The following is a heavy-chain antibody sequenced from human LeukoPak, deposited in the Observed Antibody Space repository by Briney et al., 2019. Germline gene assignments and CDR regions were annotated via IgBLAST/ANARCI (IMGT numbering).Heavy chain of an antibody. CDR1: GVSISSGSNY. CDR3: ARSDGYGLVGI. Sequence: SETLSLTCSVSGVSISSGSNYWGWIRQPPGKTLEWIGSIYSSGSTYYNPSLKSRVIILVDTAKNHFSLNLTSVTAADTAVYYCARSDGYGLVGIWGQGTMVTVSS. D-gene: IGHD3-10*01. J-gene: IGHJ3*02. CDR2: IYSSGST. V-gene: IGHV4-39*07.